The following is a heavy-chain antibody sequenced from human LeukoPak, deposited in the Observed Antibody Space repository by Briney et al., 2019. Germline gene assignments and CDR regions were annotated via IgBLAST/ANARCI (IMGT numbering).Heavy chain of an antibody. J-gene: IGHJ5*02. CDR3: ARSYYGSGYTWFDP. CDR1: GYTFTSYY. D-gene: IGHD3-10*01. V-gene: IGHV1-46*01. Sequence: ASVKVSCKASGYTFTSYYMHWVRQAPGQGLEWMGVVNPSGSSASYLQKFRGRVTMTRDTSTSTVYMELNNLRSEDAAVYYCARSYYGSGYTWFDPWGQGTLVSVSS. CDR2: VNPSGSSA.